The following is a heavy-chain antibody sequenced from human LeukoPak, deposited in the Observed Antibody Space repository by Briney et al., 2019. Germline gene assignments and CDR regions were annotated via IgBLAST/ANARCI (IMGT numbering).Heavy chain of an antibody. CDR3: ARVVVVPAAPRYNWFDP. CDR1: VEPFSNYF. J-gene: IGHJ5*02. Sequence: SETLSLTCAVYVEPFSNYFWSWIRQSPGKGLEWIGEINHSGSTNYNSSLTGRVTISVDTSKNQFSLKLSSVTAADTAVYYCARVVVVPAAPRYNWFDPWGQGTLVTVSS. CDR2: INHSGST. V-gene: IGHV4-34*01. D-gene: IGHD2-2*01.